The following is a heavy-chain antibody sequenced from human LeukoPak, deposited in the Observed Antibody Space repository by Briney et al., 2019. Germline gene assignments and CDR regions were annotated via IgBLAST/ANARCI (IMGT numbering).Heavy chain of an antibody. V-gene: IGHV1-46*01. D-gene: IGHD6-19*01. J-gene: IGHJ4*02. CDR1: GSTFTSYY. Sequence: GASVKVSFKASGSTFTSYYMHWVRQAPGQGLEWMGIINPSGGSTSYAQKFQGRVTMTRDTSTSTVYMELSSLRSEDTAVYYCARETVAGLVPFDYWGQGTLVTVSS. CDR3: ARETVAGLVPFDY. CDR2: INPSGGST.